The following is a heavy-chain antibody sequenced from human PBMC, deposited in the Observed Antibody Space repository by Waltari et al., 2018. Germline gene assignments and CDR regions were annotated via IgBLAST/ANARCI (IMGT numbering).Heavy chain of an antibody. CDR2: INAGNGNT. J-gene: IGHJ6*03. V-gene: IGHV1-3*03. Sequence: QVQLVQSGAEVKKPGASVKVSCKASGYTFTSYAMHWVRQAPGQRLAWMGWINAGNGNTKYSQECQGRVTITRDTSASTAYMELSSLRSEDMAVYYCARAPLGSGSYYTYYYYYMDVWGKGTTVTVSS. D-gene: IGHD3-10*01. CDR1: GYTFTSYA. CDR3: ARAPLGSGSYYTYYYYYMDV.